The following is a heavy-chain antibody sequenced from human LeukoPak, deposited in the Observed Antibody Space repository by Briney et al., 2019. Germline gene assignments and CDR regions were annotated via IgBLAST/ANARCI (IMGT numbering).Heavy chain of an antibody. J-gene: IGHJ6*02. D-gene: IGHD2-2*01. CDR3: VSSTRNYYYYGMDV. CDR1: GGSISSSSYY. CDR2: IYYSGST. V-gene: IGHV4-39*07. Sequence: SETLSLTCTVSGGSISSSSYYWGWIRQPPGKGLEWIGSIYYSGSTYYNPSLKSRVTISVDTSKNQFSLKLSSVTAADTAVYYCVSSTRNYYYYGMDVWGQGTTVTVSS.